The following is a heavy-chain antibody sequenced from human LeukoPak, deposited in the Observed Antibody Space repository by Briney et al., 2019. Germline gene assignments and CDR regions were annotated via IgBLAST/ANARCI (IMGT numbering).Heavy chain of an antibody. CDR3: ARDRYDSSGYYPLGI. CDR2: ISSSSSTI. CDR1: GFTFSSYS. D-gene: IGHD3-22*01. V-gene: IGHV3-48*04. J-gene: IGHJ4*02. Sequence: GGSLRLSCAASGFTFSSYSMNWIRQAPGKGLEWVSYISSSSSTIYYADSVKGRFTISRDNAKNSLYLQMNSLRAEDTAVYYCARDRYDSSGYYPLGIWGQGTLVTVSS.